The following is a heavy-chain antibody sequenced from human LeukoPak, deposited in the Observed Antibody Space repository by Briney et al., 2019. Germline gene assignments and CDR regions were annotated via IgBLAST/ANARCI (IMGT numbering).Heavy chain of an antibody. V-gene: IGHV4-4*02. CDR3: ARGRFAVRGVSFDY. D-gene: IGHD3-10*01. CDR2: INHSGST. CDR1: GGSISSSNW. J-gene: IGHJ4*02. Sequence: SGTLSLTCAVSGGSISSSNWWSWIRQPPGKGLEWIGEINHSGSTNYNPSLKSRVTISVDTSKDQFSLKLSSVTAADTAVYYCARGRFAVRGVSFDYWGQGTLVTVSS.